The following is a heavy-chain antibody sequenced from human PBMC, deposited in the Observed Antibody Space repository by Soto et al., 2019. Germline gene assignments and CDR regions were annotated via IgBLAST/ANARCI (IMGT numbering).Heavy chain of an antibody. CDR1: GSTFSNYG. CDR3: AKSRDAYNFYFYYGMDV. V-gene: IGHV3-30*18. D-gene: IGHD1-1*01. J-gene: IGHJ6*02. Sequence: XGSLRLSCAASGSTFSNYGMHWVRQTPGKGLEWVALILYDGSNKYYADSVKGRFTISRDNSKNTLYLQVSSLRAEDTAVYYCAKSRDAYNFYFYYGMDVWGQGTSVTVSS. CDR2: ILYDGSNK.